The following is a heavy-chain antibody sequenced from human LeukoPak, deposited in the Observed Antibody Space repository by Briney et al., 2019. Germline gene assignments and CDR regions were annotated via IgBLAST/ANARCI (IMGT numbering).Heavy chain of an antibody. J-gene: IGHJ4*02. CDR2: ISTYNGNT. Sequence: ASVKVSCKSSEYTFTIFGISWVRQAPGQELDWMGWISTYNGNTNYAQKLQGRVTMTTDTSTSRVYMDLRSLRSDDTAVYYCARDRAGSAWYTTFDYWGQGTLVTVSS. CDR1: EYTFTIFG. CDR3: ARDRAGSAWYTTFDY. D-gene: IGHD6-19*01. V-gene: IGHV1-18*01.